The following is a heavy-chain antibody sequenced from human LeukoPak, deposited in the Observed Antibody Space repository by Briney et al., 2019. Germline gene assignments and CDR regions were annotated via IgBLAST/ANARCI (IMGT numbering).Heavy chain of an antibody. CDR2: IKQDGSEK. CDR3: ARDIGLRKAAPPGWFDP. D-gene: IGHD6-6*01. V-gene: IGHV3-7*01. CDR1: GFTFSSYW. J-gene: IGHJ5*02. Sequence: AGGSLRLSCAASGFTFSSYWMSWGRQAPGKGLEWVASIKQDGSEKYCVDSVKGRFTISRDNANNSLYLQMNSLRADDTAVYYCARDIGLRKAAPPGWFDPWGQGALVTVSS.